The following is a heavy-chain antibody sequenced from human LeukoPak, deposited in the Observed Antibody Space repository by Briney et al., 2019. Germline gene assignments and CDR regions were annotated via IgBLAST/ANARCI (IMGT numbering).Heavy chain of an antibody. CDR2: ISGSGGST. J-gene: IGHJ4*02. D-gene: IGHD3-10*01. Sequence: GESLKISCAASGFTFSSYAMSWVRQAPGKGLEWVSAISGSGGSTYYADSVKGRFTISRDNSKNTLYLQMNSLRAEDTAVYYCAKDRLGEFDYWGQGTLVTVSS. V-gene: IGHV3-23*01. CDR3: AKDRLGEFDY. CDR1: GFTFSSYA.